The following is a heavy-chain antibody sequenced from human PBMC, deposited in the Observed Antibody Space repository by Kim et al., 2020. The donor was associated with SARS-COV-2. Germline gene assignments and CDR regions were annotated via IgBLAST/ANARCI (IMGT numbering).Heavy chain of an antibody. V-gene: IGHV3-23*01. CDR3: ARDGYNYIPLDS. CDR1: GFTFNSYA. CDR2: ITGTGADA. D-gene: IGHD5-18*01. Sequence: GGSLRLSCGASGFTFNSYAMSWVRQAPGKGLESVSLITGTGADAYYADSVKGRFTVSRDNSKNTLYLQMNSLTADDTAIYYCARDGYNYIPLDSWGQGT. J-gene: IGHJ4*02.